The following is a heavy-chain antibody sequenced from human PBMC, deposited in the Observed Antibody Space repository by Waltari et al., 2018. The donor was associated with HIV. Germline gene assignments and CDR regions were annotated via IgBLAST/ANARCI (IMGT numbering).Heavy chain of an antibody. D-gene: IGHD3-9*01. CDR2: IYYSGRT. V-gene: IGHV4-39*01. CDR3: ARHRRNDIGDY. CDR1: VGSHSSRKYY. J-gene: IGHJ4*02. Sequence: QLQLQESGPGLVKPSETLSLTCTLSVGSHSSRKYYWGWIRQPPGKGLEWIGSIYYSGRTYYNPSLKSRVTISVDTSKNQFSLKLSSVTAADTAVYYCARHRRNDIGDYWGQGTLVTVSS.